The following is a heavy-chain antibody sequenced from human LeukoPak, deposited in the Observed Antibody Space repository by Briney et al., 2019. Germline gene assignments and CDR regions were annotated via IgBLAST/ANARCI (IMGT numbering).Heavy chain of an antibody. D-gene: IGHD2-21*01. J-gene: IGHJ6*03. V-gene: IGHV3-74*01. CDR3: ARGLVGLYYYYYYMDV. CDR2: INTDGSST. CDR1: GFTFSNYW. Sequence: GGSLRLSCAVSGFTFSNYWMYWVRQAPGKGLVWVSRINTDGSSTTYADSVKGRFTISRDNAKNTVHLQMNSLRAEDTAVYYCARGLVGLYYYYYYMDVWDKGTTVTVSS.